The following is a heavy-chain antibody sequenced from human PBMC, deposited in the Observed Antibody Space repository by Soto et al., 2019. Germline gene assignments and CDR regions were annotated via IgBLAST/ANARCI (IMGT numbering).Heavy chain of an antibody. D-gene: IGHD6-19*01. CDR2: TSYDGSHK. CDR1: GFTFSSYA. V-gene: IGHV3-30-3*01. CDR3: ARDHDSSGWYGDY. Sequence: ESGGGVVQPGGSLRLSCAASGFTFSSYAMHWVRQAPGKGLEWVAVTSYDGSHKYYGDSVKGRFTISRDNSKNTLYLQMNSLSAEDTAVYYCARDHDSSGWYGDYWGQGTLVTVSS. J-gene: IGHJ4*02.